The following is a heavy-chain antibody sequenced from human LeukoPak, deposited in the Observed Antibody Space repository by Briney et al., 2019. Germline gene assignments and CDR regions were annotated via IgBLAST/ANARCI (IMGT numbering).Heavy chain of an antibody. CDR1: GFTFSSYG. D-gene: IGHD2-15*01. CDR2: IWYDGSNK. Sequence: GGSLRLSCAASGFTFSSYGIHWVRQAPGKGLEWVAIIWYDGSNKYYADSVKGRFTISRDNSKNTLYLQMNSLRAEDTAVYYCAKANRYCSGGRCYASYLDYWGQGTLVTVSS. CDR3: AKANRYCSGGRCYASYLDY. J-gene: IGHJ4*02. V-gene: IGHV3-33*06.